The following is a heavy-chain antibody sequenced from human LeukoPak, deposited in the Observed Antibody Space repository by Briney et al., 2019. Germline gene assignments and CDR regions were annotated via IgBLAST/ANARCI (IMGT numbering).Heavy chain of an antibody. CDR2: LSGSGGST. Sequence: PGGSLRLSCAASGFSFSSYAVSWVRQAPGKGLEWVSTLSGSGGSTYYADSVKGRFTISRDNPKNTLYLQMNSLRAEDTAVYYCAEHYGDYRSAFDIWGQGTMVTVSS. J-gene: IGHJ3*02. D-gene: IGHD4-17*01. V-gene: IGHV3-23*01. CDR1: GFSFSSYA. CDR3: AEHYGDYRSAFDI.